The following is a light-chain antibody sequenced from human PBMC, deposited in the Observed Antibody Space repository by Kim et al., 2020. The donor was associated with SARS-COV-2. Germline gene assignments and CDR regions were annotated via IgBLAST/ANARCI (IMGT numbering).Light chain of an antibody. CDR3: LQDYDYPLA. CDR1: QAIRND. J-gene: IGKJ2*01. V-gene: IGKV1-6*01. Sequence: AIQVTQSPSSLSASVGDRVTITCRASQAIRNDLGWYQQRPGKAPKLLIYAASSLQSGVPSRFSGSGSGTDFTLTISNLQPEDFATYYYLQDYDYPLAFGQGTKLEI. CDR2: AAS.